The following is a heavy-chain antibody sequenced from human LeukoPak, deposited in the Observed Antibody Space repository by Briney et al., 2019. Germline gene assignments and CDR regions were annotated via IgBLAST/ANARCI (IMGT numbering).Heavy chain of an antibody. CDR2: VYYTGST. J-gene: IGHJ4*02. CDR1: GGSITGYF. V-gene: IGHV4-59*01. CDR3: ARGRRDGSYYFDY. Sequence: PSETLSLTCTISGGSITGYFWSWIRQPPGRGSEFIGYVYYTGSTNYNPSLKSRVTMSVDTSKSQFSLKLTSVTAADTAVYYCARGRRDGSYYFDYWGQGSLVTVSS.